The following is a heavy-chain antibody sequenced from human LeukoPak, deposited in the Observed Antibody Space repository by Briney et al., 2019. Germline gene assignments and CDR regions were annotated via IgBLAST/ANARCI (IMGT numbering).Heavy chain of an antibody. CDR1: GYSISSGYY. D-gene: IGHD3-10*01. Sequence: SETLSLTCTVSGYSISSGYYWGWVRQPPGKGLEWIGSISHAGSTDYSPSLKSRVTISLDTSKNQFSLKLRPVTAADTAVYYCARILRRVIVTSFDYWGQGILVTVSS. CDR3: ARILRRVIVTSFDY. J-gene: IGHJ4*02. V-gene: IGHV4-38-2*02. CDR2: ISHAGST.